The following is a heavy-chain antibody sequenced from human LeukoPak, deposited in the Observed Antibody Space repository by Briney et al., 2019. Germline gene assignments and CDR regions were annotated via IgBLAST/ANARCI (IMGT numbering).Heavy chain of an antibody. J-gene: IGHJ5*02. CDR2: IYYSGST. V-gene: IGHV4-39*01. D-gene: IGHD6-13*01. Sequence: LETLSLTCTVSGGSISSSSYYWGWIRQPPGKGLEWIGSIYYSGSTYYNPSLKSRVTISVDTSKNQFSLKLSSVTAADTAVYFCAKRARIAAAGYNWFDPWGQGTLVTVSS. CDR1: GGSISSSSYY. CDR3: AKRARIAAAGYNWFDP.